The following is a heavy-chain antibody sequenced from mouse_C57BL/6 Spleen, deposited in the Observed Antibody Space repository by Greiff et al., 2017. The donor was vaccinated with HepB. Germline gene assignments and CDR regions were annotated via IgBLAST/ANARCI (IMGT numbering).Heavy chain of an antibody. D-gene: IGHD1-1*01. CDR3: ARFYGSSYNYFDY. CDR2: IYPRSGNT. V-gene: IGHV1-81*01. CDR1: GYTFTSYG. J-gene: IGHJ2*01. Sequence: QVQLQQSGAELARPGASVKLSCKASGYTFTSYGISWVKQRTGQGLEWIGEIYPRSGNTYYNEKFKGKATLTADKPSSTAYMELRSLTSEDSAVYFCARFYGSSYNYFDYWGQGTTLTVAS.